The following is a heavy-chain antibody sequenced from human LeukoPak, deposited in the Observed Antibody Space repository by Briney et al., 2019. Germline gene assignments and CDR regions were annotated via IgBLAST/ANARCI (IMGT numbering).Heavy chain of an antibody. V-gene: IGHV4-34*01. Sequence: SETLSLTCAVYGGSFSGYYWSWIRRPPGKGLEWIGEINHSGSTNYNPSLKSRVTISVDTSKNQFSLKLSSVTAADTAVYYCARGKGYCSGGSCHSAVRPLYFDYWGQGTLVTVSS. CDR1: GGSFSGYY. D-gene: IGHD2-15*01. J-gene: IGHJ4*02. CDR2: INHSGST. CDR3: ARGKGYCSGGSCHSAVRPLYFDY.